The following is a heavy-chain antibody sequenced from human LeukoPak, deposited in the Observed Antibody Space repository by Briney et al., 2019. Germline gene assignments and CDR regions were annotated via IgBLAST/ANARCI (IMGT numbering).Heavy chain of an antibody. CDR2: IHCGDST. CDR1: GFTVSSNH. Sequence: GGSLRLSCAASGFTVSSNHMSWVRQAPGKGLEWVSVIHCGDSTHYADSVKGRFTISRDNSKNTLYLEMNSLRAEDTALYYCARSTVGATGTVGATSYYYFDMDVWGQGTTVTVSS. CDR3: ARSTVGATGTVGATSYYYFDMDV. J-gene: IGHJ6*02. V-gene: IGHV3-53*01. D-gene: IGHD1-26*01.